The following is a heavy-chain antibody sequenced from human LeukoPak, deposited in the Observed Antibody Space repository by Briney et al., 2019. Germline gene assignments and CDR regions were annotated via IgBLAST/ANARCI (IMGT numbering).Heavy chain of an antibody. J-gene: IGHJ4*02. V-gene: IGHV3-74*01. D-gene: IGHD3-22*01. CDR3: VRDWGYDSSGYWQKYFDT. CDR1: GFTFTTFW. Sequence: GSLRLSCATSGFTFTTFWMHWVRQAPGKGLVWVSRINHDGSSTNYADSVKGRFTISRDNAKNTVYLQMNSLRAEDTAVYYCVRDWGYDSSGYWQKYFDTWGQGTLVTVSS. CDR2: INHDGSST.